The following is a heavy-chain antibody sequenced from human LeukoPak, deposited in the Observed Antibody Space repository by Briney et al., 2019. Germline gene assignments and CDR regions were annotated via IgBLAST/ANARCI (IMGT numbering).Heavy chain of an antibody. D-gene: IGHD2-2*01. CDR2: IYTSGST. J-gene: IGHJ5*02. Sequence: PSQTLSLTCTVSGGSISSGSYYWIWLRQPPGKGREGIGRIYTSGSTNYNPSLKSRVTISVNSSKKHFSLKLSLVTASTTAVYYWARHRTLLVPAGGFDPWGQGTLVTVSS. CDR3: ARHRTLLVPAGGFDP. CDR1: GGSISSGSYY. V-gene: IGHV4-61*02.